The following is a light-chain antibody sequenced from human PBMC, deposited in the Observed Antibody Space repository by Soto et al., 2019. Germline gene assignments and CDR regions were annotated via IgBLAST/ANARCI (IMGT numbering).Light chain of an antibody. Sequence: QSALTQPASVSGSPGQSITISCTGTSSDVGGYNSVSWYQQHPGKAPKLMIYDVSNRPSGVSNRFSGSKSGNTASLTISGLQAEDEADYYCSSYTSSSTGVFGGGTKLTVL. V-gene: IGLV2-14*03. CDR3: SSYTSSSTGV. CDR1: SSDVGGYNS. CDR2: DVS. J-gene: IGLJ3*02.